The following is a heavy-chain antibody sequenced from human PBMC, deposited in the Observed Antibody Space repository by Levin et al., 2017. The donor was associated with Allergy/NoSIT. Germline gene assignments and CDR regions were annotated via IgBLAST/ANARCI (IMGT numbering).Heavy chain of an antibody. CDR2: INPNTGAT. CDR1: GYTFTDHF. J-gene: IGHJ6*02. D-gene: IGHD3-10*01. V-gene: IGHV1-2*02. Sequence: GESLKISCKSSGYTFTDHFINWVRQAPGQGLEWMGWINPNTGATNYAPKFQDRVTMTRDTSISTAYMELSGLRSDDTAVYYCARDRGVLYYNDLDVWGQGSTVTVS. CDR3: ARDRGVLYYNDLDV.